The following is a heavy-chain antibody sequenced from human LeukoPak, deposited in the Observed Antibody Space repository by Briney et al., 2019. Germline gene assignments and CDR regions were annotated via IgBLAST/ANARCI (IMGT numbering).Heavy chain of an antibody. V-gene: IGHV3-7*05. CDR1: GFTFSRYW. J-gene: IGHJ4*02. CDR3: AKREDYGAPSGYFDY. Sequence: GGSLRLSCAASGFTFSRYWMTWVRQAPGKGLEWVANIKQDGSEKYYVDSVRGRFTISRDNSKNTLYLQMNSLRAEDTAVYYCAKREDYGAPSGYFDYWGQGTLVTVSS. D-gene: IGHD4-17*01. CDR2: IKQDGSEK.